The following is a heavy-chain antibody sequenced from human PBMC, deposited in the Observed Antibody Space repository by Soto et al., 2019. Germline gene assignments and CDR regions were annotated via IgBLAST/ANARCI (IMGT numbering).Heavy chain of an antibody. CDR1: GGSISSGGYY. CDR2: IYYSGST. J-gene: IGHJ4*02. D-gene: IGHD2-15*01. Sequence: QVQLQESGPGLVKPSQTLSLTCTVSGGSISSGGYYWSWIRQHPGKGLEWIGYIYYSGSTYYNPSLKSRVTIAVDTSKNQFSLKLSSVTAADTAVYYFARGVVVAATNDYWGQGTLVTVSS. CDR3: ARGVVVAATNDY. V-gene: IGHV4-31*03.